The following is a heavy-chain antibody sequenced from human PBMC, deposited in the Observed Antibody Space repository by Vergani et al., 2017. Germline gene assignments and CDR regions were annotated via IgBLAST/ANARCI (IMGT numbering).Heavy chain of an antibody. CDR3: ASAQNEIVVVPAASGGYYFDY. CDR1: GGSFSGYY. D-gene: IGHD2-2*01. V-gene: IGHV4-34*01. CDR2: INHSGST. J-gene: IGHJ4*02. Sequence: QVQLQQWGAGLLKPSETLSLTCAVHGGSFSGYYWSWIRQPPGKGLEWVWEINHSGSTNYNPSLKSRVTISVDTCKNQFSLKLSYVTATDTAVYYCASAQNEIVVVPAASGGYYFDYWGQGTLVTVSS.